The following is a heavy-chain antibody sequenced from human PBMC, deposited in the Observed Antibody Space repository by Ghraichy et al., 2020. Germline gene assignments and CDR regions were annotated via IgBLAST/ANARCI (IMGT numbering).Heavy chain of an antibody. CDR3: ARGTDFWSGPPGFGYYYFDY. J-gene: IGHJ4*02. V-gene: IGHV1-2*04. CDR2: INPNSGGT. D-gene: IGHD3-3*01. Sequence: ASVKVSCKASGYTFTGYYMHWVRQAPGQGLEWMGWINPNSGGTNYAQKFQGWVTMTRDTSISTAYMELSRLRSDDTAVYYCARGTDFWSGPPGFGYYYFDYWGQGTLVTVSS. CDR1: GYTFTGYY.